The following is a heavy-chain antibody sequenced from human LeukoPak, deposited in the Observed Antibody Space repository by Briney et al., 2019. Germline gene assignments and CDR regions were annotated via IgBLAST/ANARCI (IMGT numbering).Heavy chain of an antibody. CDR2: IGYTGTNT. CDR3: ARDLTGKYYIAY. V-gene: IGHV3-30*02. D-gene: IGHD2-8*02. Sequence: PGGSLRLSCAASGFNFSSFGMHWVRQAPGEGLEWVAYIGYTGTNTYYADSVKGRFTISRDNSKNTVHLQMSSLRAADTALYSCARDLTGKYYIAYWGQGTLVTVSS. CDR1: GFNFSSFG. J-gene: IGHJ4*02.